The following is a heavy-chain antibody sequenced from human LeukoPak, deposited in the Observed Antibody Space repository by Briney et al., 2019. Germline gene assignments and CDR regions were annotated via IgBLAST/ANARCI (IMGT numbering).Heavy chain of an antibody. V-gene: IGHV4-59*01. D-gene: IGHD1-26*01. Sequence: SETLSLTCSFSGDSISTYYWSWVRPSPGKGLEWIGHIYSSGNTDYNSSLKSRVTISVDTSKSQFSLRLSSVTATDTAVYYCARLRWQLVGPYFDYWGQGILVTVSS. CDR3: ARLRWQLVGPYFDY. CDR1: GDSISTYY. J-gene: IGHJ4*02. CDR2: IYSSGNT.